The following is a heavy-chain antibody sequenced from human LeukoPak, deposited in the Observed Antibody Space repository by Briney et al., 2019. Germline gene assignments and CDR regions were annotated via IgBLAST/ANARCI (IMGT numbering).Heavy chain of an antibody. V-gene: IGHV1-69*02. D-gene: IGHD3-10*01. CDR3: ARGYYGSRSYLVYYCYLDV. CDR1: GGTGSSYT. Sequence: SVKVSCKASGGTGSSYTISWVRQAPEQGLEWMGRIIPILGVANYAQKFQGRVTITADKSTSTAYMELSSLRSEDTAVDYCARGYYGSRSYLVYYCYLDVSWKGSTLAVSS. J-gene: IGHJ6*03. CDR2: IIPILGVA.